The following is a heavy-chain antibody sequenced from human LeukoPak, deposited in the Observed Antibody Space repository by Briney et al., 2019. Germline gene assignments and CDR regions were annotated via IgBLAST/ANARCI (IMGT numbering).Heavy chain of an antibody. CDR1: GGSVSSGSYF. CDR3: ATDYSNFYGMDV. CDR2: IQNSART. D-gene: IGHD4-11*01. V-gene: IGHV4-61*01. J-gene: IGHJ6*02. Sequence: SETLSLTCTVSGGSVSSGSYFWSWIRQPPGKGLEWIGYIQNSARTNYNPSLESRVTISVDSSKDQFSLRLSSVTAADTAVYYCATDYSNFYGMDVWGQGTTVTVSS.